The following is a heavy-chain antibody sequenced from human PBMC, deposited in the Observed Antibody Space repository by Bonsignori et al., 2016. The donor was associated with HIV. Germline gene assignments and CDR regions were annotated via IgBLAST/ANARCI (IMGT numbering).Heavy chain of an antibody. CDR2: IRYDGSNK. Sequence: GGSLRLSCAASGFTFSSYGMHWVRQAPGKGLEWVAFIRYDGSNKYYADSVKGRFTISRDNSKNTLYLQMNSLRAEDTAVYYCAKDELAVAGGAFDYWGQGTLVTVSS. D-gene: IGHD6-19*01. CDR3: AKDELAVAGGAFDY. J-gene: IGHJ4*02. CDR1: GFTFSSYG. V-gene: IGHV3-30*02.